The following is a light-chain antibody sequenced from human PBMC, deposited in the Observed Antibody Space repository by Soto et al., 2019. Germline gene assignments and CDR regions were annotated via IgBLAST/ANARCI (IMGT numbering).Light chain of an antibody. CDR1: QSISSF. V-gene: IGKV1-39*01. CDR3: QQSYSIWWT. Sequence: DIQMTQSPSSLSTSAGDRVTIXXRESQSISSFLNWFQQKPGKAPKXVIYAASSLQSGVPSRFSGSGSGTNFTLTIDSLQPEDFATYYCQQSYSIWWTFGQGTKVDIK. J-gene: IGKJ1*01. CDR2: AAS.